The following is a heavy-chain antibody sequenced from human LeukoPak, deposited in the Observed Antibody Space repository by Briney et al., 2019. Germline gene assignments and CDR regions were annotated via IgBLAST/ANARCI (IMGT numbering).Heavy chain of an antibody. J-gene: IGHJ1*01. CDR3: ASEQAYDHLPGHYKTEYFQQ. V-gene: IGHV4-39*02. Sequence: KSSETLSLTCAVSGGSISTDRYLWGWLRQSPGKGLEWIGSVSHRGRNYYRSSLKSRVTISVDASNNHFSLRLKSVTAADTATYYCASEQAYDHLPGHYKTEYFQQWGQGSLVTVSS. CDR2: VSHRGRN. D-gene: IGHD3-9*01. CDR1: GGSISTDRYL.